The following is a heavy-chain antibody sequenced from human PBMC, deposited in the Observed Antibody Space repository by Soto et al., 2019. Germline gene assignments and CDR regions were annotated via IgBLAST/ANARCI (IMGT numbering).Heavy chain of an antibody. Sequence: ASVKVSCKASGYTFTSYYMHWVRQAHGQGLEWMGIINPSGGSTSYAQKFQGRVTMTRDTSTSTVYMELSSLRSEDTAVYYCALNPPYGAFDIWGQGTMVTVSS. V-gene: IGHV1-46*01. CDR1: GYTFTSYY. CDR2: INPSGGST. D-gene: IGHD3-10*01. CDR3: ALNPPYGAFDI. J-gene: IGHJ3*02.